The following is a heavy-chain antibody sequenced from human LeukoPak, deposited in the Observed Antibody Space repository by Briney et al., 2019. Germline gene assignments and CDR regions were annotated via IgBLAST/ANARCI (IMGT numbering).Heavy chain of an antibody. CDR2: ISSSGSAM. V-gene: IGHV3-48*02. J-gene: IGHJ4*02. D-gene: IGHD4-17*01. CDR1: GFTFSNYC. Sequence: GGSLRLSCAASGFTFSNYCMNWVRQAPGKGLGGVSYISSSGSAMYYADSVRGRFTISRDNAENPLFLQMNSLRDEDTAVYYCARGTYGEYGGPAYWGQGTLVTVSS. CDR3: ARGTYGEYGGPAY.